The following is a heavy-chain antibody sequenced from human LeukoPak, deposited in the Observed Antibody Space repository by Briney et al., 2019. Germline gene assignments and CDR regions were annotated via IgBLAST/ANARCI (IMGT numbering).Heavy chain of an antibody. J-gene: IGHJ4*02. Sequence: GASVKVSCKASGGTFSSYTISWVRQAPGQGLEWMGRIIPILGIANYAQKFQGRVTITADKSTSTAYMELSSLRSEDTAVYYCTTYCDGDCYSFFDYWGQGTLVTVSS. CDR1: GGTFSSYT. D-gene: IGHD2-21*02. V-gene: IGHV1-69*02. CDR3: TTYCDGDCYSFFDY. CDR2: IIPILGIA.